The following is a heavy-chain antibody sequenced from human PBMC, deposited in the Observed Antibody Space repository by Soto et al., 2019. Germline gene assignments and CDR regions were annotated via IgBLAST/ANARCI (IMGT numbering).Heavy chain of an antibody. CDR2: IFSSEHF. CDR1: VSFGTYY. V-gene: IGHV4-59*01. CDR3: ARAGGGYRFDH. J-gene: IGHJ4*02. Sequence: QVRLQESGPGLVQPSETLSLTCDGVSFGTYYWGWIRQPPGKGLEWLGYIFSSEHFKYNPSLKSRLTISVDPSTNQVSPRLTSVTAADTAVYCCARAGGGYRFDHWGQGTLVTVSS. D-gene: IGHD3-16*02.